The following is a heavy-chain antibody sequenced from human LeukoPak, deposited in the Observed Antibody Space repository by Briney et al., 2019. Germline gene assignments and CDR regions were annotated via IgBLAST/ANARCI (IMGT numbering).Heavy chain of an antibody. CDR2: ISSSSSYI. CDR3: ARGQMGPDY. D-gene: IGHD5-24*01. Sequence: GGSLRLSCAASGFTFRSYNMAWVRQAPGKGLEWVSSISSSSSYIYYADSVKGRFTISRDNAKNSLYLQMNSLRAEDTAVYYCARGQMGPDYWGQGTLVTASS. V-gene: IGHV3-21*01. CDR1: GFTFRSYN. J-gene: IGHJ4*02.